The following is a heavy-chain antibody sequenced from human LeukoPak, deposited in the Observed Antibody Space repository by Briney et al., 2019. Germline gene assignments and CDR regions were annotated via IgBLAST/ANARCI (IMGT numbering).Heavy chain of an antibody. CDR3: ARTGSSGYLIDY. CDR2: IYYSGST. V-gene: IGHV4-59*01. J-gene: IGHJ4*02. CDR1: GGSISSYY. D-gene: IGHD3-22*01. Sequence: SETLSLTCTVSGGSISSYYWSWIRQPPGKGLEWIGYIYYSGSTNYNPSLKSRVTISVDTSKNQFSLRLSSVTTADTAVYYCARTGSSGYLIDYWGQGTLVTVSS.